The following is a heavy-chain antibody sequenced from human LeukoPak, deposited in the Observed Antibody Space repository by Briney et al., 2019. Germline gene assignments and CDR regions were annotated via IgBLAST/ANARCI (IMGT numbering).Heavy chain of an antibody. CDR1: GFSFSSYA. CDR2: ISGNGGTT. J-gene: IGHJ6*02. D-gene: IGHD6-13*01. V-gene: IGHV3-64*04. Sequence: AGGSLRLSCSASGFSFSSYAMHWVRQAPGKGLEYVSAISGNGGTTYYADSVKGRFTISKDNSKNTVYLQMSSLRVDDTAVYYCAKAASSSWPSYYYGMDVWGQGTTVTVSS. CDR3: AKAASSSWPSYYYGMDV.